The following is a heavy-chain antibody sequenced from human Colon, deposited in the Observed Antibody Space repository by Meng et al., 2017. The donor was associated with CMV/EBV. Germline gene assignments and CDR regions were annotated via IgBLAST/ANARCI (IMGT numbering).Heavy chain of an antibody. CDR1: GDTFIDFG. Sequence: GQLVQPGTGVKQPGAAVKVSCKSPGDTFIDFGSSWVRQAPGQGLEWMGWISAYNGNTNYAPEFQGRVTLTTDTSTTTDTSTTTVYMELRSLRSDDTAIYYCATELSRGGYWGQGTLVTVSS. V-gene: IGHV1-18*01. CDR2: ISAYNGNT. CDR3: ATELSRGGY. J-gene: IGHJ4*02.